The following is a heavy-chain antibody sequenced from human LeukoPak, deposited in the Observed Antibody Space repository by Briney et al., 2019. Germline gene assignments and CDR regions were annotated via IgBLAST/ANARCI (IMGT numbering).Heavy chain of an antibody. Sequence: SETLSLTCTVSGGSISSSSYYWGWIRQPPGKGLEWIGSIYYSGSTYYNPSLKSRVTISVDTSKNQFSLKLSSVTAADTAVYYCARHPLRDSSGPGWGQGTMVTVSS. D-gene: IGHD3-22*01. CDR1: GGSISSSSYY. J-gene: IGHJ3*01. CDR3: ARHPLRDSSGPG. CDR2: IYYSGST. V-gene: IGHV4-39*01.